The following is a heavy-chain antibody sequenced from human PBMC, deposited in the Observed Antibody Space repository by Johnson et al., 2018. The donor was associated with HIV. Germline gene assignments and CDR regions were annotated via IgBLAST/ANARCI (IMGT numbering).Heavy chain of an antibody. D-gene: IGHD4-17*01. CDR1: GFTFSDYY. J-gene: IGHJ3*02. CDR3: ARDSTPWGGDYVGYAFDI. Sequence: QVQLVESGGGLVKPGGSLRLSCAASGFTFSDYYMNWIRQAPGKGLEWVSYISSRGIPIYYADSVMARFTISWDNAKNSLSLLMNSLRPEDTAVYYCARDSTPWGGDYVGYAFDIWGQGTMVTVSS. V-gene: IGHV3-11*04. CDR2: ISSRGIPI.